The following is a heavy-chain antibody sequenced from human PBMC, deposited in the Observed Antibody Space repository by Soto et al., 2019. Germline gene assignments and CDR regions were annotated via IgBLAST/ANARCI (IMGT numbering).Heavy chain of an antibody. CDR3: ARGPSMITFGGVIVMDY. CDR2: ISSSGSTI. Sequence: GSLRLSCAASGFPFSSYEMNWVRQAPGKGLEWVSYISSSGSTIYYADSVKGRFTISRDNAKNSLYLQMNSLRAEDTAVYYCARGPSMITFGGVIVMDYWGQGTLVTVSS. J-gene: IGHJ4*02. D-gene: IGHD3-16*02. CDR1: GFPFSSYE. V-gene: IGHV3-48*03.